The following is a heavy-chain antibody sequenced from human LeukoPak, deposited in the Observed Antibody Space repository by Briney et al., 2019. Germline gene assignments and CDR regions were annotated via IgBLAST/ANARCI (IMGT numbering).Heavy chain of an antibody. D-gene: IGHD2-15*01. J-gene: IGHJ4*02. CDR2: INAGNGNT. CDR1: GYTFTSYA. CDR3: ARLALPVGAAEPFDY. Sequence: ASVTVSCKASGYTFTSYAMHWVRQAPGQRLEWMGWINAGNGNTKYSQKFQGRVTITRDTSASTAYMELSSLRSEDTAVYYCARLALPVGAAEPFDYWGQGTLVTVSS. V-gene: IGHV1-3*01.